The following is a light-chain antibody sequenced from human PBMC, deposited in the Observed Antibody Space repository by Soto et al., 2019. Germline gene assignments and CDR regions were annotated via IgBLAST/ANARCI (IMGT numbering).Light chain of an antibody. CDR1: ISDFVVYNY. J-gene: IGLJ1*01. V-gene: IGLV2-14*01. CDR3: SSNTLSSALQV. CDR2: GVS. Sequence: QSALTQPASVSGSPGQSITISCSGTISDFVVYNYVSWYQQHPGKAPKLMLYGVSKRPSGVSNRFSGSKSGDTASLTISGIQAEEEADYYCSSNTLSSALQVFGTGTKLTVL.